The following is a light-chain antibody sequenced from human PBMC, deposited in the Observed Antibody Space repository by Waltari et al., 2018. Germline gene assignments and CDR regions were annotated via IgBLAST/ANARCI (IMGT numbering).Light chain of an antibody. CDR1: SGHTSNI. CDR2: VNSDGSH. Sequence: QLLLTQSPSASASLGASVKLTCTLSSGHTSNIIAWHQQQSEKGPRYLMKVNSDGSHSKGDEIPDRFSGSSSGAERYLTISSVQSEDEADYYCQTGGHGTWVFGGGTKLTVL. J-gene: IGLJ3*02. CDR3: QTGGHGTWV. V-gene: IGLV4-69*01.